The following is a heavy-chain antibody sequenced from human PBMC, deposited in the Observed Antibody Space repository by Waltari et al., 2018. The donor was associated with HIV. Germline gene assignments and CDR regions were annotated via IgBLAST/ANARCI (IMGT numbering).Heavy chain of an antibody. D-gene: IGHD3-22*01. CDR1: GGSISSTSYY. CDR2: IYYSGST. J-gene: IGHJ4*02. V-gene: IGHV4-39*07. CDR3: ARASVYYDSSGYLTYYFDY. Sequence: QLQLQESGPGLVQPSETLSLPCTFTGGSISSTSYYWGWIRQPPGEGLEWIGSIYYSGSTYYNPSLKSRVTISVDTSKNQFSLKLSSVTAADTAVYYCARASVYYDSSGYLTYYFDYWGQGTLVTVSS.